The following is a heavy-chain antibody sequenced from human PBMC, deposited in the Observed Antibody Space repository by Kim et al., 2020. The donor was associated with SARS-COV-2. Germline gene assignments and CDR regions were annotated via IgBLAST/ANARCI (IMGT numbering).Heavy chain of an antibody. Sequence: SVEGRFTISRDNSKNTLYLQMNSLRAEDTAVYYCARAPYGSGSYGYYFDYWGQGTLVTVSS. D-gene: IGHD3-10*01. J-gene: IGHJ4*02. CDR3: ARAPYGSGSYGYYFDY. V-gene: IGHV3-30*07.